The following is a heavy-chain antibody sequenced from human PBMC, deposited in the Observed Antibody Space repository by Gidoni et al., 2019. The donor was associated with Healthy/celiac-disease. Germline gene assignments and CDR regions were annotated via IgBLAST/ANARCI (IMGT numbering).Heavy chain of an antibody. J-gene: IGHJ3*02. Sequence: QVPLVQSGAEGKKSGASWNVSCKVSGYTLTELSMHGVRQAPGNGHDWMGGFDPEDGETIYAQKFQGRVTMTEDTSTDAAYMELSSLRSEDTAVYYCATDSVADKNILDAFDIWGQGTMVTVSS. CDR3: ATDSVADKNILDAFDI. D-gene: IGHD6-19*01. CDR2: FDPEDGET. CDR1: GYTLTELS. V-gene: IGHV1-24*01.